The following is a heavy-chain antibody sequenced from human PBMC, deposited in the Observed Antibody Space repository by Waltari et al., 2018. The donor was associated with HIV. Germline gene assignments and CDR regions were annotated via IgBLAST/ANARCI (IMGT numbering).Heavy chain of an antibody. CDR3: ARGNNWNDSPYYYYGMDV. Sequence: QVHLVESGGGLVKPGGSLRLPCAASGFTFRDYYLSWIRQAPGKGLEWISYISGSGDTVHYTDSVKGRFTFSRDNAKNSLYLQMNSLRAEDAAVYYCARGNNWNDSPYYYYGMDVWGQGTTVTVSS. CDR1: GFTFRDYY. D-gene: IGHD1-1*01. CDR2: ISGSGDTV. J-gene: IGHJ6*02. V-gene: IGHV3-11*01.